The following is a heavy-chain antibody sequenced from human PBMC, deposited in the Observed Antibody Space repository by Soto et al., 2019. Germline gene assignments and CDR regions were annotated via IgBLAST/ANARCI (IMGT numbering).Heavy chain of an antibody. V-gene: IGHV4-59*01. J-gene: IGHJ5*02. D-gene: IGHD2-15*01. CDR2: IYYSGST. CDR3: ARDLKYCSGGSCYIRFDP. Sequence: SETLSLTYTVSGGSISSYYWSWIRQPPGKGLEWIGYIYYSGSTNYNPSLKSRVTISVDTSKNQFSLKLSSVTAADTAVYYCARDLKYCSGGSCYIRFDPWGQGTLVTVSS. CDR1: GGSISSYY.